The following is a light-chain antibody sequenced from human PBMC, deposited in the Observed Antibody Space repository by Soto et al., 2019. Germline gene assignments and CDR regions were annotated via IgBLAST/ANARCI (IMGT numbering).Light chain of an antibody. CDR2: GTS. CDR3: QQCGPSLRYT. Sequence: EVVLTQSPDTLSLSPGETATLSCRASQAVTVNYLAWYQQKPGQAPRLLIYGTSNRATGIPDRFSGSGSGTDFTLTISRLEPEDFAVYYCQQCGPSLRYTFGQGTKLEIK. J-gene: IGKJ2*01. V-gene: IGKV3-20*01. CDR1: QAVTVNY.